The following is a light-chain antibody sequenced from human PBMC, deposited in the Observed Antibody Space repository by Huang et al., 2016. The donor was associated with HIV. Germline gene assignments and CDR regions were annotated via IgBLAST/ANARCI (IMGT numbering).Light chain of an antibody. V-gene: IGKV1-33*01. CDR2: GAC. CDR1: QDIRSY. CDR3: QQYDSLYT. Sequence: IQMTQSPASLSAYVGDRVTISCQANQDIRSYLNWYQQKPGKAPRLLIYGACNLQAGVPSRFSGNGSGTDFTITISSLQSEDIATYYCQQYDSLYTFGQGTRLEIK. J-gene: IGKJ2*01.